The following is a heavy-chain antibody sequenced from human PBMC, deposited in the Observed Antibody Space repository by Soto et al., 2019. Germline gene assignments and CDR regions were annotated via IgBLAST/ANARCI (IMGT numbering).Heavy chain of an antibody. CDR1: GYTFTSYG. CDR2: ISAYNGNT. V-gene: IGHV1-18*01. D-gene: IGHD3-16*01. J-gene: IGHJ4*02. CDR3: ARVLIAASFDY. Sequence: QVQLVQSGAEVKKPGASVKVSCKASGYTFTSYGISWVRQAPGQGLEWMGWISAYNGNTNYAQKLQGRVTMTTDTSTSKADMDMRCQRSDAKAVYYCARVLIAASFDYWGQGTLVTVSS.